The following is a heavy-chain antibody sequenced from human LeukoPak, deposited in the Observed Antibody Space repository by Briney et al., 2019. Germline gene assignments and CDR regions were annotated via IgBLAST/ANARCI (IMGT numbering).Heavy chain of an antibody. D-gene: IGHD4/OR15-4a*01. CDR1: GFTFSSYG. Sequence: GGSLRLSCAASGFTFSSYGMSWVRQAPGKGPEWVSAISGSGGTTYYADSVKGRFTISRDNSKNTLYLQMNSLRAEDTAVYYCARRAGAYSHPYDYWGQGTLVTVSS. CDR2: ISGSGGTT. V-gene: IGHV3-23*01. CDR3: ARRAGAYSHPYDY. J-gene: IGHJ4*02.